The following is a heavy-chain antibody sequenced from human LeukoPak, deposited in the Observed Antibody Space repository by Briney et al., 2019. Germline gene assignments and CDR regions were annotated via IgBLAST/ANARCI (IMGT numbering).Heavy chain of an antibody. V-gene: IGHV1-2*02. CDR2: INPNSGGT. CDR1: GYTFTGYY. CDR3: AKTGDGYNLLDY. J-gene: IGHJ4*02. D-gene: IGHD5-24*01. Sequence: GASVKVSCKPSGYTFTGYYMHWVRQAPGQGLERMGWINPNSGGTNYAQKFQGRVTMTRDTSISTAYMELSRLRSDDTAVYYCAKTGDGYNLLDYWGQGTLVTVSS.